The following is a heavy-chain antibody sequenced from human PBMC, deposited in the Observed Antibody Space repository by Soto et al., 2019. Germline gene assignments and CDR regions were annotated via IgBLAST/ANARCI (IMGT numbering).Heavy chain of an antibody. CDR2: IHVGTGCP. CDR1: GCRFTAYV. D-gene: IGHD3-10*01. J-gene: IGHJ3*02. V-gene: IGHV1-3*01. Sequence: QVQLVQSGAEVKKPGASVEVSCKASGCRFTAYVIFWMLQAPGQRPEYMGWIHVGTGCPLYSQRVQGRVTIARDTSANTVFMELSSLTSEDTDVYYWAREYGSVPNFKAFDIWGQGPLVTVSS. CDR3: AREYGSVPNFKAFDI.